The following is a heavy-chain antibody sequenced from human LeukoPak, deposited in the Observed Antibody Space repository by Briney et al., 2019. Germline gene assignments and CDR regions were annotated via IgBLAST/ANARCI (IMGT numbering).Heavy chain of an antibody. CDR3: ARVFDSGSQAYFYYMDV. V-gene: IGHV4-39*07. J-gene: IGHJ6*03. Sequence: SETLSLTCTVSGGSISSSSSYWAWIRQPPGTGLEWIGEINHSGSTNYNPSLKSRVTISVDTSKNQFSLKVSSVTAADTAVYYCARVFDSGSQAYFYYMDVWGKGTTDTIFS. CDR1: GGSISSSSSY. CDR2: INHSGST. D-gene: IGHD3-10*01.